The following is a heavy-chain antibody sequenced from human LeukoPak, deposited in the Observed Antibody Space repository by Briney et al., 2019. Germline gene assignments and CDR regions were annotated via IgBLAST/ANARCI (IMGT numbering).Heavy chain of an antibody. CDR1: GFTFSSYA. J-gene: IGHJ3*02. D-gene: IGHD3-3*01. CDR2: ISGSGGGT. Sequence: GGSLRLSCVASGFTFSSYAMSWVRQAPGKGLEWVSGISGSGGGTYYADSVKSRFTISRDNSKNTLYLQMNSLRAEDTAEYYCAKGGGAGAFDIWGQGTMVTVSS. CDR3: AKGGGAGAFDI. V-gene: IGHV3-23*01.